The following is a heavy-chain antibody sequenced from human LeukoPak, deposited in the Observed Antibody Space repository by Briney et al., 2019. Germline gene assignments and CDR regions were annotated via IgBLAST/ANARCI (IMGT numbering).Heavy chain of an antibody. CDR3: ARAPSSYYGSGSLDY. Sequence: SETLSLTCTVSGGSISSYFWSWVRQPPGKGLEWIGYIYYSGNTNYNPSLRSRVTISVDTSKNQFSLRLSSVTAADTAVYYCARAPSSYYGSGSLDYWGQGTLVTVSS. CDR1: GGSISSYF. J-gene: IGHJ4*02. CDR2: IYYSGNT. V-gene: IGHV4-59*01. D-gene: IGHD3-10*01.